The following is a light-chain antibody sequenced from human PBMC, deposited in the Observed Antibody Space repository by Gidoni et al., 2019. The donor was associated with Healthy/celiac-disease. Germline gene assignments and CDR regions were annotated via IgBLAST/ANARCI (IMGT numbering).Light chain of an antibody. V-gene: IGKV3-11*01. CDR3: QQQRGFDKAYVV. J-gene: IGKJ2*01. CDR1: QSVSSY. CDR2: DAS. Sequence: EIVLTQSPATLSLSPGERATLSCRASQSVSSYLAWYQQKPGQAPRLLIYDASNRATGIPARFSGSGSGTDFTLTISSLEPEDFAVYYCQQQRGFDKAYVVLGQ.